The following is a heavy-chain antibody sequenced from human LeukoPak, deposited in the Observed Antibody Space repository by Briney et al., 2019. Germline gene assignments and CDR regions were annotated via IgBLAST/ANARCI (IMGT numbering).Heavy chain of an antibody. V-gene: IGHV4-31*03. CDR1: GGSISSGGYY. CDR2: IYYSGST. D-gene: IGHD2-2*01. Sequence: TLSLTCTVSGGSISSGGYYWSWIRQHPGKGLEWIGYIYYSGSTYYNPSLKSRVTISVDTSKNQFSLKLSSVTAADTAVYYCARECSSTSCYAFDIWGQGTMVTVSS. CDR3: ARECSSTSCYAFDI. J-gene: IGHJ3*02.